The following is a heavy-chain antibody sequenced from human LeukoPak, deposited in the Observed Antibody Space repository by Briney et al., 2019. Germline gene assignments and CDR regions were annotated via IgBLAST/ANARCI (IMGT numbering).Heavy chain of an antibody. CDR1: GFTFSSYA. J-gene: IGHJ4*02. V-gene: IGHV3-9*01. D-gene: IGHD6-13*01. CDR3: AKDMAAAGTTACDY. Sequence: GGSLRLSCAASGFTFSSYAMHWVRQAPGKGLEWVSGISWNSGSIGYADSVKGRFTISRDNAKNSLYLQMNSLRAEDTALYYCAKDMAAAGTTACDYWGQGTLVTVSS. CDR2: ISWNSGSI.